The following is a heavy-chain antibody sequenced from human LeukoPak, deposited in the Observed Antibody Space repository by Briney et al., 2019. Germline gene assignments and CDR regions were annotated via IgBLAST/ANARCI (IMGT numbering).Heavy chain of an antibody. CDR1: GDSVNSGSYY. Sequence: SETLSLTCTVSGDSVNSGSYYWSWSRQPPGKGLEWIGYIYYSGNTNYNPSLKSRVTISVDTSKNQFSLKLSSVTAADTAVYYCARLPGIAVAAEFDYWGQGTLVTVSS. J-gene: IGHJ4*02. CDR3: ARLPGIAVAAEFDY. CDR2: IYYSGNT. D-gene: IGHD6-19*01. V-gene: IGHV4-61*01.